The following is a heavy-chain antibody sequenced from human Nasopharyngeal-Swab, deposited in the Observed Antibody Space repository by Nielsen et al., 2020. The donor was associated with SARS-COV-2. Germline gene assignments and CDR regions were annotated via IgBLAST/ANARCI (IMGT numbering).Heavy chain of an antibody. CDR3: ARDLRATIRPWGPYYYGMDV. D-gene: IGHD5-12*01. CDR2: INQSSIT. J-gene: IGHJ6*02. V-gene: IGHV4-34*01. Sequence: WIRKPPGKGLEWIGEINQSSITNYNPSLKRRVTISVDTTQNQSSLKLSSATAADTAVYYCARDLRATIRPWGPYYYGMDVWGQGTTVTVSS.